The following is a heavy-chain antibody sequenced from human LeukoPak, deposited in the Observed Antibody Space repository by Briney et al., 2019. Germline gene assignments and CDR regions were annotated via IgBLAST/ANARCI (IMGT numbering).Heavy chain of an antibody. Sequence: SETLSLTCTVSGGSISSYYWSWIRQPPGKGLEWIGYIYYSGSTNYNPSLKSRVTILVDTSKNQFSLKLSSVTAADTAVYYCARSPYSSSSEFDYWGQGTLVTVSS. CDR2: IYYSGST. CDR1: GGSISSYY. V-gene: IGHV4-59*01. CDR3: ARSPYSSSSEFDY. D-gene: IGHD6-6*01. J-gene: IGHJ4*02.